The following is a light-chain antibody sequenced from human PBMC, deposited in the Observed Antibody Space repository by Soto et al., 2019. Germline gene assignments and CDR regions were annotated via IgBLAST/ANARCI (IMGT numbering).Light chain of an antibody. Sequence: ETVLTQSPGTLSLSPGDRATLSCRASQSVSSSYLAWYQQKPGQAPRLLIYDASRRATGIPDRFSGSGSGTDFTLTISSLQSEDFAVYYCQQYNSWPWTFGQGTKVDIK. CDR3: QQYNSWPWT. V-gene: IGKV3-20*01. CDR1: QSVSSSY. J-gene: IGKJ1*01. CDR2: DAS.